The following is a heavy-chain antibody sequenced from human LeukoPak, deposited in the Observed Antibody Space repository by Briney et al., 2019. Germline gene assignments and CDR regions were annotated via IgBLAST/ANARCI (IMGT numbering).Heavy chain of an antibody. CDR3: ARDSSSSPVYYYYYYGMDV. V-gene: IGHV6-1*01. Sequence: SQTLSLTCAISGDSVSSNSAAWNWIRQSPPRGLEWLGKTYYRSKWYNDYAVSVKSRITINPDTSKNQFSLQLNSVTPEDTAVYYCARDSSSSPVYYYYYYGMDVWGQGTTVTVSS. D-gene: IGHD6-6*01. CDR2: TYYRSKWYN. CDR1: GDSVSSNSAA. J-gene: IGHJ6*02.